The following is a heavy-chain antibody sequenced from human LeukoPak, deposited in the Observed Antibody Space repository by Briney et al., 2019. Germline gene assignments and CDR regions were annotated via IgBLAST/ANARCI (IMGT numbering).Heavy chain of an antibody. CDR1: GGSISSYY. CDR3: ARARANSSGWYSTGPFFDY. J-gene: IGHJ4*02. CDR2: IYYSGST. Sequence: SETLSLTCTVSGGSISSYYWSWIRQPPGKGLEWIGYIYYSGSTNYNPSLKSRVTISVDTSKNQFSLKLSSVTAADTAVYYCARARANSSGWYSTGPFFDYWGQGTLVTVSS. D-gene: IGHD6-19*01. V-gene: IGHV4-59*01.